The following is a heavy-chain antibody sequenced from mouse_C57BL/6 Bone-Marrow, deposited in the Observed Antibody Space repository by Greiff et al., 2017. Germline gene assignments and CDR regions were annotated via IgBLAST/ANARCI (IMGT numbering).Heavy chain of an antibody. CDR1: GFTFSSYG. V-gene: IGHV5-6*01. Sequence: EVQGVESGGDLVKPGGSLKLSCAASGFTFSSYGMSWVRQTPDKRLEWVATISSGGSYTYYPDSVKGRFTISRDNAKNTLYLQMSSLKSEDTAMYYCARRGDGNYVAYWGQGTLVTVSA. CDR2: ISSGGSYT. D-gene: IGHD2-1*01. CDR3: ARRGDGNYVAY. J-gene: IGHJ3*01.